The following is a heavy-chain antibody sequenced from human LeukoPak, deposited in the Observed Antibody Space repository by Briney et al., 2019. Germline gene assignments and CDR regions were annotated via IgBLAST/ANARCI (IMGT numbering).Heavy chain of an antibody. J-gene: IGHJ4*02. CDR1: GGSISSSSYH. CDR3: AREGYYFDY. CDR2: IYYGGNT. Sequence: SETLSLICTVSGGSISSSSYHWGWIRQPPGKGLEWIGSIYYGGNTYYNPSLKSRVTISVGTSKKQFSLKLSAVTAADTAVYYCAREGYYFDYWGQGTLVTVSS. V-gene: IGHV4-39*02.